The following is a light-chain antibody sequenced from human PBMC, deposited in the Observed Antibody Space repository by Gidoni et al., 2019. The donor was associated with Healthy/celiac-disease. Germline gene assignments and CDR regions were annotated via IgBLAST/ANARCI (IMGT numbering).Light chain of an antibody. CDR2: KAS. V-gene: IGKV1-5*03. CDR3: QQYNSYPWS. J-gene: IGKJ1*01. CDR1: QSISSW. Sequence: HMTQSPSTLSASVGDRVTITCRASQSISSWFAWYQQKPGKAPKLLIYKASSLESGVPSRFSGSGSGTEFTLTISSLQPEDFATYYCQQYNSYPWSFGQGTKVEIK.